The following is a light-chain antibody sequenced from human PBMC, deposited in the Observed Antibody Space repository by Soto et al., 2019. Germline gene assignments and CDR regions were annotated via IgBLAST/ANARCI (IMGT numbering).Light chain of an antibody. Sequence: EIVLTQSPDTLSLSQGYRATLSCRASQSLNTKYLAWYQQKPGQAPRLLIHGASSSATDIPDRFRGSGSGTEFTLTIFRLEPEDFAVYYCHLYGRVLTFGGGTKVEI. CDR1: QSLNTKY. J-gene: IGKJ4*01. CDR2: GAS. V-gene: IGKV3-20*01. CDR3: HLYGRVLT.